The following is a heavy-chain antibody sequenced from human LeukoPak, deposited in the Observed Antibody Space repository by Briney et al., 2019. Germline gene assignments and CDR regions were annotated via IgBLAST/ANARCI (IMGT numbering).Heavy chain of an antibody. V-gene: IGHV3-48*02. CDR1: GFTFRAYS. Sequence: GGSLRLSCAASGFTFRAYSMNWVRQAPGKGLEWVSYISSSSSTIYYADSVKGRFTISRDNAKNSLYLQMNSLRDEDTAVYYCAKVIREVDMAYDYWGQGALVTVSS. CDR2: ISSSSSTI. J-gene: IGHJ4*02. CDR3: AKVIREVDMAYDY. D-gene: IGHD5-24*01.